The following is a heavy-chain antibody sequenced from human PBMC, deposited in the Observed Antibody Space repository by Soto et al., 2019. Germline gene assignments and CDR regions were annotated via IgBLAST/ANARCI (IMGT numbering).Heavy chain of an antibody. V-gene: IGHV3-74*01. CDR2: IKFDGSFT. Sequence: EVQLVESGGGLVQPGGSLRLSCVASGFTFSDYWMHWVRQAPGKGLVWVSRIKFDGSFTSHADSVKGRFTISRDNARNTVHLQIDSLRAEDTGVYYCARGLRNYYGLAVGGKGTTVTVSS. CDR3: ARGLRNYYGLAV. J-gene: IGHJ6*04. CDR1: GFTFSDYW. D-gene: IGHD4-17*01.